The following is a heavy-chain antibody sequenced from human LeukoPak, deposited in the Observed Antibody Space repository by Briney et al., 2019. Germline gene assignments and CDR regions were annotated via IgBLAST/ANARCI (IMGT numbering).Heavy chain of an antibody. V-gene: IGHV3-7*01. CDR2: IKQDGSEK. Sequence: GGSLRLSCSASGFTFINYWMSWVRQVPGKGLEWVANIKQDGSEKYYVDSVKGRFTISRDNAKNSLYLQMNSLRAEDTAVYYCAREVFGTMVRGVIDYWGQGTLVTVSS. J-gene: IGHJ4*02. CDR1: GFTFINYW. D-gene: IGHD3-10*01. CDR3: AREVFGTMVRGVIDY.